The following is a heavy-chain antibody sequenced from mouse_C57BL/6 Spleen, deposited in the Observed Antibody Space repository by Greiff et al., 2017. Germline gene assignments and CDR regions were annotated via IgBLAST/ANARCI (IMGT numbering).Heavy chain of an antibody. CDR2: IYPGDGDT. CDR1: GYAFSSSW. Sequence: QVQLKESGPELVKPGASVKISCKASGYAFSSSWMNWVKQRPGKGLEWIGRIYPGDGDTNYNGKFKGKATLTADKSSSTAYMQLSSLTSEDSAVYFCASPRDGFAYWGQGTLVTVSA. V-gene: IGHV1-82*01. CDR3: ASPRDGFAY. J-gene: IGHJ3*01. D-gene: IGHD2-10*02.